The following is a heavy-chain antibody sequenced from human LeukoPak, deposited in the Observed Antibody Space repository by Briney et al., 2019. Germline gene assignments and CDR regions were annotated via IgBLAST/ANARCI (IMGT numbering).Heavy chain of an antibody. V-gene: IGHV3-33*01. D-gene: IGHD5-24*01. CDR3: TRGRGADGYNYFDY. CDR1: GFTFSSYG. J-gene: IGHJ4*02. CDR2: IWYDGSNK. Sequence: GRSLRLSCAASGFTFSSYGMHWVRQAPGKGLEWVAVIWYDGSNKNYADSVKGRFTISRDNSKNTVYLQMNSLRDEDTAVYYCTRGRGADGYNYFDYWGQGTLVTVSS.